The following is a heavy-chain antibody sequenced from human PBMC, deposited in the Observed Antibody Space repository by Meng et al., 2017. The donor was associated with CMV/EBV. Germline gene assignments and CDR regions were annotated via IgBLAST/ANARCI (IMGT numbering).Heavy chain of an antibody. CDR2: ISSSSSTI. CDR1: GFTFSSYS. J-gene: IGHJ6*02. Sequence: GESLKISCAASGFTFSSYSMNWVRQAPGKGLEWVSYISSSSSTIYYADSVKGRFTISRDNAKNSLYLQMNSLRAEDTAVYYCARDQGRWEAVVVPAAILGWGYYYYGMDVWGQGTTVTVSS. D-gene: IGHD2-2*01. V-gene: IGHV3-48*04. CDR3: ARDQGRWEAVVVPAAILGWGYYYYGMDV.